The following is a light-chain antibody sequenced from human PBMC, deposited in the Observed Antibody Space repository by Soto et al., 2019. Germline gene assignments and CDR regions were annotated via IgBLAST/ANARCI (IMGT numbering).Light chain of an antibody. CDR3: QHYNSYWT. V-gene: IGKV1-5*03. CDR2: KAS. CDR1: QSISSW. J-gene: IGKJ1*01. Sequence: DIQMTQSPSTLSASVGDRVTITCRASQSISSWLAWYQQKQGKAPKLLIYKASSLESGVPQRFSDSGSGTEFPLTISSLQPDDFATYYCQHYNSYWTFGQGTKVEIK.